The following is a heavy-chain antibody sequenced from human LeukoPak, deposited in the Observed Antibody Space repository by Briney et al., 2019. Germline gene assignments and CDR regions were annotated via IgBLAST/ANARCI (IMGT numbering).Heavy chain of an antibody. CDR2: ISGSGGRK. CDR1: GFTFSSYA. CDR3: AKSDVFDI. V-gene: IGHV3-23*01. J-gene: IGHJ3*02. Sequence: NPGGSLRLSCAASGFTFSSYAMSWVRQAPGKGLEWVSAISGSGGRKYYADSVKGRFTISRDNSKNTLFLQMNSLRAEDTAVYYCAKSDVFDIWGQGTMVTVSS.